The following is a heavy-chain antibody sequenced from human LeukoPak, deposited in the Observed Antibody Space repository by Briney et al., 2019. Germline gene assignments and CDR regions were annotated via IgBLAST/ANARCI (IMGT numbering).Heavy chain of an antibody. V-gene: IGHV1-8*01. Sequence: ASVKVSCKASGYTFTNYAMNWVRQAPGQGLEWMGWMNPNSGNTGYAQKFQGRVTITRNTSISTAYMELSSLRSEDTAVYYCARATVYYYYYMDVWGKGTTVTVSS. CDR1: GYTFTNYA. J-gene: IGHJ6*03. CDR3: ARATVYYYYYMDV. CDR2: MNPNSGNT.